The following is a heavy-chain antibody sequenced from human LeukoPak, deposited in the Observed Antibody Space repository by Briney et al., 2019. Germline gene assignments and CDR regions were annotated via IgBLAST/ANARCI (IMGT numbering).Heavy chain of an antibody. CDR1: GGSFSGYY. CDR3: AGYTIETHYYDSSGYYYDWFDP. Sequence: SETLSLTCAVYGGSFSGYYWSWIRQPPGKGLEWIGEINHSGSTNYNPSLKSRVTISVDTSKNQFSLKLSSVTAADTAVYYCAGYTIETHYYDSSGYYYDWFDPWGQGTLVTVSS. D-gene: IGHD3-22*01. CDR2: INHSGST. V-gene: IGHV4-34*01. J-gene: IGHJ5*02.